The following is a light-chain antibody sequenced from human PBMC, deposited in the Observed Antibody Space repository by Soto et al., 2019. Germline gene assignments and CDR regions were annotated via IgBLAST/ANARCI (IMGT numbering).Light chain of an antibody. Sequence: ELVLTQPPRPRAWCAGEMATPPCTASQSVSSTYLAWYQQRPGQATRLLIYAASSRATGIPDRFSGSGSGTDFTLTISRLQPEDFAVYYCQQRSSRLTFGQGTRLEIK. V-gene: IGKV3D-20*02. CDR1: QSVSSTY. J-gene: IGKJ5*01. CDR3: QQRSSRLT. CDR2: AAS.